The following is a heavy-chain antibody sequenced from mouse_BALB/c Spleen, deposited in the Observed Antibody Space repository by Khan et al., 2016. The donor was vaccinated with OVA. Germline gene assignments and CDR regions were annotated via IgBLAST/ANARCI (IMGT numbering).Heavy chain of an antibody. D-gene: IGHD2-3*01. CDR1: GYTFTSYD. CDR3: AREGVRGVAMDY. J-gene: IGHJ4*01. CDR2: IYPGDGST. Sequence: LKQSGPELVKPGALVKISCKASGYTFTSYDINWVKQRPGQGLEWIGWIYPGDGSTKYNEKFKDKATLTADKSSRTAYMQLSRLTAENAAVYVGAREGVRGVAMDYWGQGASVTVAA. V-gene: IGHV1S33*01.